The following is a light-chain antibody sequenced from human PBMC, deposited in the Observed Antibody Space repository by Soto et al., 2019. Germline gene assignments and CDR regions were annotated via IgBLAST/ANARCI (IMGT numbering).Light chain of an antibody. CDR2: EIT. CDR1: ISDVGGHGY. CDR3: FSFTSHRSPYV. J-gene: IGLJ1*01. Sequence: QSALTQPASVSGSPGQSVTISCTGTISDVGGHGYVSWYQQHPGKAPKLMIYEITYRPSGISDRFSGSKSGTTASLTISGLQAEDEADYYCFSFTSHRSPYVFGTGTKLTVL. V-gene: IGLV2-14*01.